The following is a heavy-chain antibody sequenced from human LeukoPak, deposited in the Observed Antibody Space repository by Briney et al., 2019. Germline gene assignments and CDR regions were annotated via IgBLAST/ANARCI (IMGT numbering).Heavy chain of an antibody. CDR3: AREYCSSTSCYYFDY. D-gene: IGHD2-2*01. CDR2: ISTYNGHT. J-gene: IGHJ4*02. Sequence: ASVKVSCKASGYSFTSYGISWVRQAPGQGLQWMGWISTYNGHTNYARELQGRVTMTTDTSTSTAYMELRSLRSDDTAVYYCAREYCSSTSCYYFDYWGQGTLVTVSS. V-gene: IGHV1-18*01. CDR1: GYSFTSYG.